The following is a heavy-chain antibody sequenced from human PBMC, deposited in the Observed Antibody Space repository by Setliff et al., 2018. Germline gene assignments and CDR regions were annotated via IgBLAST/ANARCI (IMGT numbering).Heavy chain of an antibody. Sequence: GGSLRLSCAASGFTFGSYWMTWVRHAPEKGLELVSGISWNSDKINYADSVRGRFTIARDNAKTSRYLQMNSLRAEDTALYHCVKDNRLVSSSYFYAMDVWGQGTTVTVSS. CDR1: GFTFGSYW. J-gene: IGHJ6*02. CDR2: ISWNSDKI. V-gene: IGHV3-9*01. CDR3: VKDNRLVSSSYFYAMDV. D-gene: IGHD3-9*01.